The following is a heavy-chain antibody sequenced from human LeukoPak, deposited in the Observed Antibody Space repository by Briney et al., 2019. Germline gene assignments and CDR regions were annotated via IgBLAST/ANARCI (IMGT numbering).Heavy chain of an antibody. V-gene: IGHV3-7*01. Sequence: PGGSLRLSCAASGFTFSSSWMNWVRQAPGKALEWVANIKHDGREKYYADSVKGRFTISRDNSKNTLYLQMNSLRAEDTAVYYCAKDLPAAYFDYWGQGTLVTVSS. D-gene: IGHD2-2*01. J-gene: IGHJ4*02. CDR3: AKDLPAAYFDY. CDR2: IKHDGREK. CDR1: GFTFSSSW.